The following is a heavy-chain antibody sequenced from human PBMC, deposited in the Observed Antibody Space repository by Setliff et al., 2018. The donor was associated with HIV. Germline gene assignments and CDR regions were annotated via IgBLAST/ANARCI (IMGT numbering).Heavy chain of an antibody. J-gene: IGHJ5*02. CDR3: TSSGYTFAFNWFDP. Sequence: PSETLSLTCTVSGGSISSHYWSWIRQPPGKGLEWIGYIYYSGSTNYNPSLKSRVTISVDTSTNQFSLKLSSVSAADTAVYYCTSSGYTFAFNWFDPWGQGTLVTVSS. CDR2: IYYSGST. V-gene: IGHV4-59*08. D-gene: IGHD5-18*01. CDR1: GGSISSHY.